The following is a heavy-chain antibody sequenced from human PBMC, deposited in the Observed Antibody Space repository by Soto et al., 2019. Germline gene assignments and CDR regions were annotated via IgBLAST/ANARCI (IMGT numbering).Heavy chain of an antibody. V-gene: IGHV3-30*18. J-gene: IGHJ2*01. CDR3: ANEVGAAVTTFTNWYFDL. D-gene: IGHD4-17*01. CDR1: GFTFSSCG. Sequence: QVQLVESGGGVVQPGTSLRLSCAASGFTFSSCGMHWVRQAPGKGLEWVAGLSYDGTNGYYADSVKGRFTIYRDNSENTLYLQMNSLTTEVTAVYYCANEVGAAVTTFTNWYFDLWGRGTLVTVSS. CDR2: LSYDGTNG.